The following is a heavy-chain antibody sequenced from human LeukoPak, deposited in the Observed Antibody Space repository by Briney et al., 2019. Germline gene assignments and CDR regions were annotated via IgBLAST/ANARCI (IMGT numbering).Heavy chain of an antibody. J-gene: IGHJ4*02. CDR2: ISDGGGST. CDR1: GFTFRNYV. Sequence: GGSLRLSCAAPGFTFRNYVMTWVRQAPGKGLEWVSLISDGGGSTHYADSVKGRFTISRDNSKNTLYLQMNGLRAEDTAVYCCAQRGQSGWHFDYWGQGTLVTVSS. CDR3: AQRGQSGWHFDY. V-gene: IGHV3-23*01. D-gene: IGHD6-19*01.